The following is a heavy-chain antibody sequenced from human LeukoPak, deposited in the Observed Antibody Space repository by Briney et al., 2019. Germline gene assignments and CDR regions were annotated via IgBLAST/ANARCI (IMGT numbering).Heavy chain of an antibody. J-gene: IGHJ4*02. CDR3: ARYPSRFLEWFPDY. CDR1: GFTFSGYG. CDR2: IRSDGTIK. Sequence: SGGSLRLSCAASGFTFSGYGMHWVRQAPGKGLEWVAFIRSDGTIKYYADSVKGRFTISRDSSKNTLYLQMNSLRAEDSAEYYCARYPSRFLEWFPDYWGQGTLVTVSS. V-gene: IGHV3-30*02. D-gene: IGHD3-3*01.